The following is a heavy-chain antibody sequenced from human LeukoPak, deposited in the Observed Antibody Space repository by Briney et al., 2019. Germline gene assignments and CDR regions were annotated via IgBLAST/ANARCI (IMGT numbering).Heavy chain of an antibody. CDR1: GYSFTNYW. J-gene: IGHJ5*02. V-gene: IGHV5-51*01. CDR3: ARHALLRFLEWPRGYWFDP. Sequence: NSGESLKISCKGSGYSFTNYWIGWVRQMPGKGLEWMGIIYPGDSDTRYSPSFQGQVTISADKSISTAYLQWSSLKASDTAMYYCARHALLRFLEWPRGYWFDPWGQGTLVTVSS. D-gene: IGHD3-3*01. CDR2: IYPGDSDT.